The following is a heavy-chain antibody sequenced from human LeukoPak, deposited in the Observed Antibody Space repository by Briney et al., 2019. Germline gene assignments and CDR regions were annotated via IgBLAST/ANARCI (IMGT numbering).Heavy chain of an antibody. V-gene: IGHV3-23*01. J-gene: IGHJ5*02. CDR2: ISNSGGTT. CDR1: GFTFSNYA. CDR3: AKSGCSSTSCYSILSGWLDP. D-gene: IGHD2-2*02. Sequence: GGSLRLSCAASGFTFSNYALNWVRQAPGKGLEWVSGISNSGGTTYYADSVKGRFTISRDNSMNTLYLQMNSLRAEDTAVYYCAKSGCSSTSCYSILSGWLDPWGQGTLVTVSS.